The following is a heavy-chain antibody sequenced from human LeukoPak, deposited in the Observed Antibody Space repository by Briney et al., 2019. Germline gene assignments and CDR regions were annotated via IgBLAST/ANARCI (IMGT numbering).Heavy chain of an antibody. J-gene: IGHJ4*02. CDR2: ISAYNGNT. CDR1: GYPFTSYG. D-gene: IGHD3-3*01. Sequence: AASVKVSCKASGYPFTSYGISWGRQAPGQGLGWMGWISAYNGNTNYAQKLQGRVTMTTDTSTSTAYMELRSLRSDDTAVYYCARGAGYDFWSGYVPHYFDYWGQGTLVTVSS. V-gene: IGHV1-18*01. CDR3: ARGAGYDFWSGYVPHYFDY.